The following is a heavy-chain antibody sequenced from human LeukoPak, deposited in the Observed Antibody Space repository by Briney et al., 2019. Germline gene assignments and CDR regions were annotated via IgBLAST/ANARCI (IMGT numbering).Heavy chain of an antibody. Sequence: GASVKVSCKASGYTFTSYDINWVRQATGQGLEWMGWMNPNSGNTDYAQKFQGRVTMTRNTSISTAYMELSSLRSEDTAVYYCARVPNDYCSGGSCYRDAFDIWGQGTMDTVSS. CDR2: MNPNSGNT. CDR1: GYTFTSYD. CDR3: ARVPNDYCSGGSCYRDAFDI. V-gene: IGHV1-8*01. D-gene: IGHD2-15*01. J-gene: IGHJ3*02.